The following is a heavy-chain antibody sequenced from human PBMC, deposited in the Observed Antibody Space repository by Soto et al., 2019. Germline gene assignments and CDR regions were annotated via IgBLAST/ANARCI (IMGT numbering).Heavy chain of an antibody. V-gene: IGHV3-21*06. Sequence: GGSLRPSCTASGFSFSSYTMNWVRQAPGKGLQWVASITNGGTHTYSADSVKGRFTISRDNDKNSLYLQMNNLRAEDTATYYCARAHEVAWFDSWGLGTLVTVSS. CDR1: GFSFSSYT. CDR3: ARAHEVAWFDS. CDR2: ITNGGTHT. J-gene: IGHJ5*01. D-gene: IGHD2-15*01.